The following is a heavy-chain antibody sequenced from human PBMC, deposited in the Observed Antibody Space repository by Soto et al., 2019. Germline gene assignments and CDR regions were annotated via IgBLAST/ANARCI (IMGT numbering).Heavy chain of an antibody. CDR3: ARQRWSTSMEYKRGHWLDP. V-gene: IGHV4-34*01. CDR2: INDSGST. J-gene: IGHJ5*02. D-gene: IGHD3-3*01. CDR1: GGSFCGYY. Sequence: PSETLSLTCAVYGGSFCGYYWNWIRQPPGKGLEWIGEINDSGSTNYNPSLRSRVTISVDTSKNQFSLKLSSVTAADTAVYYCARQRWSTSMEYKRGHWLDPWGQGTLVTVSS.